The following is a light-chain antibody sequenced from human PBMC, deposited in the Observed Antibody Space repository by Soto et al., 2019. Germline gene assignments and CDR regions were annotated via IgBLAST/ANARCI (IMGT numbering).Light chain of an antibody. CDR1: QSVDSY. Sequence: EIVLTQSPATLSLSPGERATLSCRASQSVDSYLAWYQQKPGQAPRLLIYDASNRATGIPVRFSGSGSGTDFTLTISSLEPEDFAVYYCQQRTNWPLLFTFGPGTKVDSK. CDR3: QQRTNWPLLFT. V-gene: IGKV3-11*01. J-gene: IGKJ3*01. CDR2: DAS.